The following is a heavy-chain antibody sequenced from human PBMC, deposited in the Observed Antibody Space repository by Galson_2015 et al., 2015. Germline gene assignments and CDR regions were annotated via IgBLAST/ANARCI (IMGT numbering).Heavy chain of an antibody. CDR2: IKSKTDGGTT. CDR1: GFTFSNAW. D-gene: IGHD1-14*01. V-gene: IGHV3-15*01. Sequence: SLRLSCAASGFTFSNAWMSWVRQAPGKGLEWVGRIKSKTDGGTTDYAAPVKGRFTISRDDSKNTLYLQMNSLKTEDTAVYYCTTDIYHDPLDAFDIWGQGTMVTVSS. J-gene: IGHJ3*02. CDR3: TTDIYHDPLDAFDI.